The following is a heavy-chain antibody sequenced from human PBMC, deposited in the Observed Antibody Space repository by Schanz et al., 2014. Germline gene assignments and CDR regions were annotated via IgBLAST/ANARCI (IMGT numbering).Heavy chain of an antibody. CDR1: GFTFSIYA. Sequence: EVHLLESGGGLVPPGGSLRLSCSASGFTFSIYAMHWVRQAPGKGLEWVSSISSGGGSTYYADSVKGRFTISRDNSKNTLYLQMNSLRAEDTAVYYCAKGRFGELSAFDIWGQGTMVTVSS. D-gene: IGHD3-10*01. J-gene: IGHJ3*02. CDR3: AKGRFGELSAFDI. CDR2: ISSGGGST. V-gene: IGHV3-23*01.